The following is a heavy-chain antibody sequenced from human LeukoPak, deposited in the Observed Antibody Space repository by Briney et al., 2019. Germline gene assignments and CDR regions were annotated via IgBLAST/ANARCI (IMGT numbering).Heavy chain of an antibody. CDR3: AKRGVVIRVILVGFHKEAYYFDS. V-gene: IGHV3-23*01. J-gene: IGHJ4*02. CDR2: ISGGGGGT. Sequence: PGGSLRLSCAVSGITLSTYGMTWVPQAPGKGLEWVAGISGGGGGTVYADSVKGRFTISRDNPKNTLYLQMNSLRAEDTAVYFCAKRGVVIRVILVGFHKEAYYFDSWGQGALVTVSS. CDR1: GITLSTYG. D-gene: IGHD3-22*01.